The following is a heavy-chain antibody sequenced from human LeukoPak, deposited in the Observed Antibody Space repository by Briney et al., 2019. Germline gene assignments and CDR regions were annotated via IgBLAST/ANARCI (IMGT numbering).Heavy chain of an antibody. V-gene: IGHV3-7*01. Sequence: PGGSLGLSCAASGFTFSSYAMSWVRQAPGKGLEWVANIKQDGSEKYYVDSVKGRFTISRDNAKNSLYLQMNSLRAEDTAVYYCARDYVDAFDIWGQGTMVTVSS. J-gene: IGHJ3*02. D-gene: IGHD3-16*01. CDR3: ARDYVDAFDI. CDR1: GFTFSSYA. CDR2: IKQDGSEK.